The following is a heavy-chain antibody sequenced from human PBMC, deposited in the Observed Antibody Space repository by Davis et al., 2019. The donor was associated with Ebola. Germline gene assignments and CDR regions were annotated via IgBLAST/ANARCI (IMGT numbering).Heavy chain of an antibody. CDR2: ISAYNGNT. Sequence: AASVKVSCKASGYTFTGYYMHWVRQAPGQGLEWMGWISAYNGNTNYAQKLQGRVTMTTDTSTSTAYMELRSLRSDDTAVYYCARVATAGYNQLGYWGQGTLVTVSS. V-gene: IGHV1-18*04. J-gene: IGHJ4*02. CDR1: GYTFTGYY. D-gene: IGHD1-1*01. CDR3: ARVATAGYNQLGY.